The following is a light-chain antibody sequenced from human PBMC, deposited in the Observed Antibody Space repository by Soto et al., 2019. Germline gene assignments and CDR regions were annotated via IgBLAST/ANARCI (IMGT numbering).Light chain of an antibody. Sequence: EIVMTQSPATLSVSPGEGATLSCRASQSVGSSLAWYQQKPGQAPRLLIYGAFTRVAGVPARFSGSGSGTEYTLTISSLQSDDFAVYWPVYTFGPGTKLEIK. CDR2: GAF. CDR1: QSVGSS. CDR3: VYT. J-gene: IGKJ2*01. V-gene: IGKV3-15*01.